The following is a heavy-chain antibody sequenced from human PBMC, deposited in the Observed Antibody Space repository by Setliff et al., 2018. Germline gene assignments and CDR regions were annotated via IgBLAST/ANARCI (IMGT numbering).Heavy chain of an antibody. Sequence: GESLKISCKGSGYRFSSHWIGWVRQMPGKGLEWMGIIYPGDSDTRYSPSFQGQVTISADKSTSTTYLQWSSLKASDTAMYYCASSSGSSSNDAFDIWGQGTTVTVSS. CDR2: IYPGDSDT. CDR1: GYRFSSHW. V-gene: IGHV5-51*01. J-gene: IGHJ3*02. CDR3: ASSSGSSSNDAFDI. D-gene: IGHD1-26*01.